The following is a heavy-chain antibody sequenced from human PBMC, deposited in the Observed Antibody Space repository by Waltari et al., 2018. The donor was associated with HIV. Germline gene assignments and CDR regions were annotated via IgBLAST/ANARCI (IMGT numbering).Heavy chain of an antibody. CDR1: GGSISSSSYY. Sequence: QLQLQESGPGLVKPSETLSLTCTVSGGSISSSSYYWGWIRQPPGKGLEWIGSIYYSGSTYYNPSLKSRVTISVDTSKNPFALKRGSVTAADTAVYYCARAVQGYCSGGSCENYFDYWGQGTLVTVSS. V-gene: IGHV4-39*01. D-gene: IGHD2-15*01. CDR3: ARAVQGYCSGGSCENYFDY. CDR2: IYYSGST. J-gene: IGHJ4*02.